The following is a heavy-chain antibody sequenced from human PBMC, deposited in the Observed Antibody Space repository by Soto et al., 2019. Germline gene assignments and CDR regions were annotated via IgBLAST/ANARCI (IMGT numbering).Heavy chain of an antibody. CDR2: IKSKTDGGTT. CDR3: TTNFPARLVGATGI. D-gene: IGHD1-26*01. J-gene: IGHJ3*02. V-gene: IGHV3-15*07. CDR1: SVSNAW. Sequence: SVSNAWMNWVRQAPGKGLEWVGRIKSKTDGGTTDYAAPVKGRFTISRDDAKNTLYLQMNSLKTEDTAVYYCTTNFPARLVGATGIWGQGTMVTVSS.